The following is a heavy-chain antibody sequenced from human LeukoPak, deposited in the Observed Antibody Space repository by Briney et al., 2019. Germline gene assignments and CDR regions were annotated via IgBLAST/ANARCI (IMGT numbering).Heavy chain of an antibody. CDR2: IYYSGST. CDR3: ARARRITMARGVEGDYFDY. CDR1: GGSISSYY. V-gene: IGHV4-59*01. J-gene: IGHJ4*02. D-gene: IGHD3-10*01. Sequence: SETLSLTCTVSGGSISSYYWSWIRQPPGEGLEWIGYIYYSGSTNYNPSLKSRVTISVDTSKNQFSLKLSSVTAADTAVYYCARARRITMARGVEGDYFDYWGQGTLVTVSS.